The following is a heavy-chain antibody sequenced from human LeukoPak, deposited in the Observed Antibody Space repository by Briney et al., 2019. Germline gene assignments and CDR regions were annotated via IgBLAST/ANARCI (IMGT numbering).Heavy chain of an antibody. J-gene: IGHJ6*03. CDR2: IYSGGST. V-gene: IGHV3-53*01. CDR3: ASGSGSYRTPYYYVDV. D-gene: IGHD3-10*01. CDR1: GFTVSSNY. Sequence: PGGSLRLSCVASGFTVSSNYMSWVRQAPGKGLEWVSVIYSGGSTYYADSVKGRFTISRDNSKNTLYLQMNSLRAEDTAVYYCASGSGSYRTPYYYVDVWGTGTTVTVSS.